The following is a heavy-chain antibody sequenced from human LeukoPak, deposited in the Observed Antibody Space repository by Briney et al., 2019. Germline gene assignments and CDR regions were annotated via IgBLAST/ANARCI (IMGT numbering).Heavy chain of an antibody. V-gene: IGHV3-30-3*01. CDR1: GFTFSSYA. CDR2: ISYDGSNK. J-gene: IGHJ4*02. Sequence: PGGSLRLSCAASGFTFSSYAMHWVRQAPGKGLEWVAVISYDGSNKYYADSVKGRFTISRDNSKNTLYLQMNSLRAEDTAVYYCARERIAALDYWGQGTLVTVSS. CDR3: ARERIAALDY. D-gene: IGHD6-13*01.